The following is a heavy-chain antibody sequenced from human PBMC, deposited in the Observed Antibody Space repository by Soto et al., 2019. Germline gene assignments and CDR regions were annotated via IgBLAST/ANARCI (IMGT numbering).Heavy chain of an antibody. Sequence: ASVTVSCKASGYTFTSYDINWVRQATGQGLEWMGWMNPNSGNTGYAQKFQGRVTMTRNTSISTAYMELSSLRSEDTAVYYCAREAVYGSGGWFDPWGQGTLVTVSS. D-gene: IGHD3-10*01. CDR3: AREAVYGSGGWFDP. J-gene: IGHJ5*02. CDR2: MNPNSGNT. CDR1: GYTFTSYD. V-gene: IGHV1-8*01.